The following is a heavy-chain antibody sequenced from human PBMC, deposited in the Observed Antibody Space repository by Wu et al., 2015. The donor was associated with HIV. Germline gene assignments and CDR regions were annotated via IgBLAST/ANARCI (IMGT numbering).Heavy chain of an antibody. CDR3: ARDILTVGLMVRGVIKGAFDI. CDR1: GYTFTSYG. V-gene: IGHV1-18*01. J-gene: IGHJ3*02. CDR2: ISAYNGKT. Sequence: QVQLVQSGAEVKKPGASVKVSCKASGYTFTSYGITWVRQAPGQGLEWVGWISAYNGKTNYAQKLQGRVTMTTDTSTSTAYMELRSLRSDDTAVYYCARDILTVGLMVRGVIKGAFDIWGQGTMVTVSS. D-gene: IGHD3-10*01.